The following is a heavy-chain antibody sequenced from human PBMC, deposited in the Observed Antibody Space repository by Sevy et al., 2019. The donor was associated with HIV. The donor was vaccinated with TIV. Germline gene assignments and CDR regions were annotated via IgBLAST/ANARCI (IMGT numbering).Heavy chain of an antibody. CDR1: GYTLTQLS. V-gene: IGHV1-24*01. J-gene: IGHJ4*02. D-gene: IGHD3-3*01. CDR3: ATGREYYEGNSGYFDY. CDR2: FDPEDGER. Sequence: APVKVSCKVSGYTLTQLSMHWVRQAPGKGLEWLGSFDPEDGERIYAQKFQGRFTMTEETSTDTAYMELGSLRSEDTAIYYCATGREYYEGNSGYFDYWGQGTLVTVSS.